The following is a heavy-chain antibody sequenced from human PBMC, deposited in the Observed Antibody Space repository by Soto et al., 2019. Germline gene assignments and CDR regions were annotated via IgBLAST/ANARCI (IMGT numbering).Heavy chain of an antibody. CDR2: MNPNSGNT. CDR3: ARESLRGMDV. V-gene: IGHV1-8*01. J-gene: IGHJ6*02. Sequence: QVQLVQSGAEVKKPGASVKVSCKASGYTFTSYDINWVRQATGQGLEWMGWMNPNSGNTANAQKLQGRAPMTRNTSITTAYMEMSSLRSEDTAMYYCARESLRGMDVWGQGTTVTVSS. CDR1: GYTFTSYD.